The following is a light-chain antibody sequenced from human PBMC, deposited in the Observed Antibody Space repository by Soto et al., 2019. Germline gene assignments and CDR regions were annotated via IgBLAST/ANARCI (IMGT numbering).Light chain of an antibody. CDR2: GVS. J-gene: IGLJ1*01. V-gene: IGLV2-14*01. CDR3: SSFTGTTNLDV. CDR1: SSEVGVYNY. Sequence: QTVLTQPASVSGAPGPSITISCTVASSEVGVYNYVSWYQHHPVQVHQLIIYGVSNRHSALSNRFSGSKSGNTAFMTISRLQPADEADYYCSSFTGTTNLDVFGTGTKVTAL.